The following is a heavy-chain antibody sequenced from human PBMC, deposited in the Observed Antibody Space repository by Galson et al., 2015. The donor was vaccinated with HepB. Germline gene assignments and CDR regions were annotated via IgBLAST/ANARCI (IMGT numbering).Heavy chain of an antibody. Sequence: SVKVSCKASGGTFRPYFISWLRQAPGQGPEWMGGINPTYGSANYAQKLKDRVTITADESTGTAYMELSSLTSEDTAIYYCARGGGVVLNYFDYWGQGTLVTVSS. J-gene: IGHJ4*02. D-gene: IGHD3-10*01. V-gene: IGHV1-69*13. CDR1: GGTFRPYF. CDR3: ARGGGVVLNYFDY. CDR2: INPTYGSA.